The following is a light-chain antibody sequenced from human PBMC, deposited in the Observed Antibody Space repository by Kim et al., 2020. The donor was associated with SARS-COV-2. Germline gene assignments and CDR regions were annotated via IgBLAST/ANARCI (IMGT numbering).Light chain of an antibody. CDR1: EGIDTY. Sequence: DIQMTQSPSSLSASVGDRVTITCRATEGIDTYLAWFQQKPWRAPKSLIYGTSSLQSGVPSRFSGSGIGTDFTLTISSLQPEDFATYCCQQYKTYPWTFGQGTKVEIK. J-gene: IGKJ1*01. CDR3: QQYKTYPWT. CDR2: GTS. V-gene: IGKV1-16*01.